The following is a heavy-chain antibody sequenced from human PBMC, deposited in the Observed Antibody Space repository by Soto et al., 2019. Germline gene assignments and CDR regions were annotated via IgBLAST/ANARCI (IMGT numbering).Heavy chain of an antibody. CDR3: ARVADPYSFGYGGMDV. CDR1: GYSFSNYW. V-gene: IGHV5-51*01. J-gene: IGHJ6*02. Sequence: GESLKISCKASGYSFSNYWIGWVRQMPGKGLEWLGLIYAGDSDTKYSPSIQGQVTFSADRSTSTAYLQWSSLKASDTAMYYCARVADPYSFGYGGMDVWGQGTTVTVSS. CDR2: IYAGDSDT. D-gene: IGHD3-22*01.